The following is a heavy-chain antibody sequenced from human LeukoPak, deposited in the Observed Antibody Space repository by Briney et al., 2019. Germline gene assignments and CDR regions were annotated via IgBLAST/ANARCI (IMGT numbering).Heavy chain of an antibody. V-gene: IGHV3-21*01. CDR2: ITSSRTYT. D-gene: IGHD1-26*01. CDR1: GFTLTNYA. J-gene: IGHJ6*03. Sequence: PGGSLRLSCAASGFTLTNYAMTWVRQTPGKGLEWGSSITSSRTYTFYADSVKGRFTISRDNARNSLYLQMNSLRAEDTAVYYCARDPYSGTYGDTYYYYMDVWGKGTTVTISS. CDR3: ARDPYSGTYGDTYYYYMDV.